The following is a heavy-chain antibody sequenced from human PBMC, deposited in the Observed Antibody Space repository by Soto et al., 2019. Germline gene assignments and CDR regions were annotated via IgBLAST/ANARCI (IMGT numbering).Heavy chain of an antibody. Sequence: SETLSLTCAVSGYSIASGYYWAFIRQSPGKGLEWIGSIYHAGSVYYNPSLNSRVAMSLDTSKNHFSLKLTSVTAADTAVYYCARTFDYYGMDVWGQGTTVTVSS. CDR3: ARTFDYYGMDV. J-gene: IGHJ6*02. V-gene: IGHV4-38-2*01. CDR2: IYHAGSV. CDR1: GYSIASGYY.